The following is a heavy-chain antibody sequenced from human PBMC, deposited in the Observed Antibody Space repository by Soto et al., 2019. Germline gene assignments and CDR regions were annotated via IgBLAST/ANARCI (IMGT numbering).Heavy chain of an antibody. CDR1: GFTFSSYG. J-gene: IGHJ4*02. D-gene: IGHD3-10*01. V-gene: IGHV3-33*01. Sequence: PGGTLRLSCAASGFTFSSYGMHWVRQAPGKGLEWVAVLWYDGSNKYYADSVKGRFTISRDNSKNTLYLQMNSLRAEDTAVYYCARELASGLLWFGELSYWGQGTLVTVSS. CDR2: LWYDGSNK. CDR3: ARELASGLLWFGELSY.